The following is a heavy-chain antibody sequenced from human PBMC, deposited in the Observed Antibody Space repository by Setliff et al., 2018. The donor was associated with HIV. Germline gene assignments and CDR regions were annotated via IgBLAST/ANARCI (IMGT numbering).Heavy chain of an antibody. CDR3: ARDAGYSGSSWNY. V-gene: IGHV1-69*11. D-gene: IGHD5-12*01. J-gene: IGHJ4*02. Sequence: GASVKVSCKASGYTFTNYGINWVRQAPGQGLVWMGKIIPILGTANYAQRFQGRVTMTADESTSTVYMELNSLSSEDTAMYYCARDAGYSGSSWNYWGQGTLVTVSS. CDR1: GYTFTNYG. CDR2: IIPILGTA.